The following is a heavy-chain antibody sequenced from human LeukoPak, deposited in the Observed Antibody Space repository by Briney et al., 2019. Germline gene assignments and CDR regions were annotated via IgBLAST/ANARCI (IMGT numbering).Heavy chain of an antibody. Sequence: PSQTLSLTCTVSGGSIGSGNFYWNWIRQHPGRGLEWIGEINHSGSTNYNPSLKSRVTISVDTSKNQFSLKLSSVTAADTAVYYCARTGGQWEPVAFDYWGQGTLVTVSS. J-gene: IGHJ4*02. CDR3: ARTGGQWEPVAFDY. V-gene: IGHV4-31*03. CDR2: INHSGST. D-gene: IGHD1-26*01. CDR1: GGSIGSGNFY.